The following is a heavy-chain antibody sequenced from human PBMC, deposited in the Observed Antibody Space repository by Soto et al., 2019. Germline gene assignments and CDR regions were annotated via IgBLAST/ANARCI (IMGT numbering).Heavy chain of an antibody. Sequence: GASVKLSCKASGYTFTSYGISWVRQAPGQGLEWMGGIIPNSGTANYAQKFQGRVTITTDESTSAAYMELSSLRSEDTAVYYCARSQGSSTSLEIYYYYYYGMDVWGQGTTVTVSS. D-gene: IGHD2-2*01. CDR1: GYTFTSYG. V-gene: IGHV1-69*05. CDR3: ARSQGSSTSLEIYYYYYYGMDV. CDR2: IIPNSGTA. J-gene: IGHJ6*02.